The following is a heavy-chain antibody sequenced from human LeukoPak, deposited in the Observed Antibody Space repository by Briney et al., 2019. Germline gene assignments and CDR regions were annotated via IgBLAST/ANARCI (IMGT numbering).Heavy chain of an antibody. J-gene: IGHJ4*02. CDR3: ARSPTGLRKRNDF. Sequence: ASVKVSCKTSGYTFTSDDINWVRQATGQGLEWMRWMNPNSGNTGYAQKFQGRVTMTRNTSISTAYMELSSLRSEDTAIYYRARSPTGLRKRNDFWGQGTLVTVSS. D-gene: IGHD4-17*01. CDR1: GYTFTSDD. CDR2: MNPNSGNT. V-gene: IGHV1-8*01.